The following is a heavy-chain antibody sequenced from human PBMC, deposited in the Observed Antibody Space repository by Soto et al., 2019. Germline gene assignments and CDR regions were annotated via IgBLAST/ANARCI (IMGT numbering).Heavy chain of an antibody. CDR2: IYYSGST. J-gene: IGHJ5*02. D-gene: IGHD1-1*01. CDR1: GGSISSYY. V-gene: IGHV4-59*01. Sequence: SETLSLTCTVSGGSISSYYWNWIRQPPGKGLEWIGYIYYSGSTYYNHSLKSRDTISVDTSKNHLSLKLSFVTAADTAVFYCARDIPGNDNWFHPWGQGTLVTVPS. CDR3: ARDIPGNDNWFHP.